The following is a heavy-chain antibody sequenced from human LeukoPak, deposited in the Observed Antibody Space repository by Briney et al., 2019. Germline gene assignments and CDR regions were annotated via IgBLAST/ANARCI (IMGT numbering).Heavy chain of an antibody. D-gene: IGHD6-13*01. CDR2: IYYSGTT. J-gene: IGHJ4*02. CDR3: ARGVYIAAAQYGY. Sequence: PSETLSLTCTVSGGSISSHYWSWIRQPPGKGLEGIGYIYYSGTTNYNPSLKSRVTISVDTSKNQFSLKLSSVTAADTAVYYCARGVYIAAAQYGYWGQGTLVTVSS. V-gene: IGHV4-59*11. CDR1: GGSISSHY.